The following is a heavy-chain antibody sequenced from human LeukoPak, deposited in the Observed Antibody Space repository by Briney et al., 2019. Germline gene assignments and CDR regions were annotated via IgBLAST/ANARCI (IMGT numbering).Heavy chain of an antibody. V-gene: IGHV1-18*01. CDR1: GYTFTSYG. J-gene: IGHJ6*02. CDR3: AREALSWQLVPYYYYGMDV. Sequence: ASVKVSCKASGYTFTSYGISWVRQAPGQGLEWMGWISAYNGNTNYAQKVQGRVTMTTDTSTSTAYMELRSLRSDDTAVYYCAREALSWQLVPYYYYGMDVWGQGTTVTVSS. CDR2: ISAYNGNT. D-gene: IGHD6-13*01.